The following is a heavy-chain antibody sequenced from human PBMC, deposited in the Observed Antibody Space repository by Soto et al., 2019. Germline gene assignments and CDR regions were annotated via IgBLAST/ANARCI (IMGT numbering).Heavy chain of an antibody. J-gene: IGHJ3*02. V-gene: IGHV1-69*01. Sequence: GQGLEWMGGIIPIFGTANYAQKFQGRVTITADESTSTAYMELSSLRSEDTAVYYCAGGEVAATADVFDIWGPGTMVTVS. D-gene: IGHD2-15*01. CDR3: AGGEVAATADVFDI. CDR2: IIPIFGTA.